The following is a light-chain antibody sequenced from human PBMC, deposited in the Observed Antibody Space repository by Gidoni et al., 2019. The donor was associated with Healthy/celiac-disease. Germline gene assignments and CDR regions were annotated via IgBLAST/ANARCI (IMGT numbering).Light chain of an antibody. CDR3: QQRSNWPPT. J-gene: IGKJ3*01. Sequence: ELVLTQSPATLSLSPGERATLSGRASQSVSSYLAWYQQKPGQAPRLLIYDASNRATGIPARFSGSGSGTDFTLTISSLEPEDFAVYYCQQRSNWPPTFGPGTKVDIK. V-gene: IGKV3-11*01. CDR2: DAS. CDR1: QSVSSY.